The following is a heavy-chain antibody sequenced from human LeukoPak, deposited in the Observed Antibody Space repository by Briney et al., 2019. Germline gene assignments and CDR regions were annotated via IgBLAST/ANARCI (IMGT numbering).Heavy chain of an antibody. CDR2: ISYDGSNK. CDR3: ATSGYYPDY. J-gene: IGHJ4*02. D-gene: IGHD3-22*01. Sequence: GRSLRLSCAASGFTLSSYAMHWVRQAPGKGLEWVAVISYDGSNKYYADSVKGRFTISRDNSKNTLYLQMNSLRAEDTAVYYCATSGYYPDYWGQGTLVTVSS. CDR1: GFTLSSYA. V-gene: IGHV3-30-3*01.